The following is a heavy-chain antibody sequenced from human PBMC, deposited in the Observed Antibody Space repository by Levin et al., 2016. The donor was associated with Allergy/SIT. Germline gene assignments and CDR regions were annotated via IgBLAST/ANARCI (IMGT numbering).Heavy chain of an antibody. V-gene: IGHV1-8*01. CDR1: GYTFTSYD. CDR3: ASSGVLRYFDWLPITTHDYYYYGMDV. D-gene: IGHD3-9*01. J-gene: IGHJ6*02. Sequence: ASVKVSCKASGYTFTSYDINWVRQATGQGLEWMGWMNPNSGNTGYAQKFQGRVTMTRNTSISTAYMELSSLRSEDTAVYYCASSGVLRYFDWLPITTHDYYYYGMDVWGQGTTVTVSS. CDR2: MNPNSGNT.